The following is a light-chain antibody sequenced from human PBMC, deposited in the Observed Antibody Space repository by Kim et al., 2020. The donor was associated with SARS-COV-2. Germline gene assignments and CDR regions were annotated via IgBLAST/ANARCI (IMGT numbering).Light chain of an antibody. CDR2: DNN. CDR3: GTWDSSLSAAV. J-gene: IGLJ7*01. V-gene: IGLV1-51*01. CDR1: SSNIGNNY. Sequence: GQEVTISCSGSSSNIGNNYVSWYQQLPGTAPKVLIYDNNRRPSGIPDRFSGSKSGTSATLGITGLQTGDEADYYCGTWDSSLSAAVFGGGTQLTVL.